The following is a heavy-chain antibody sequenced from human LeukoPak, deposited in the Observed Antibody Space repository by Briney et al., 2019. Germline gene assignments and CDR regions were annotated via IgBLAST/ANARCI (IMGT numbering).Heavy chain of an antibody. CDR1: GGSISSYY. V-gene: IGHV4-59*08. J-gene: IGHJ4*02. Sequence: SETLSLTCSVSGGSISSYYWSWIRQPPGKGLEWIGYISYSGSINYIPSLKSRVTISVDTSKNQFSLKLRFVTAADTAVYYCARPDYSSGWHYFDYWGQGTLVTVSS. D-gene: IGHD6-19*01. CDR3: ARPDYSSGWHYFDY. CDR2: ISYSGSI.